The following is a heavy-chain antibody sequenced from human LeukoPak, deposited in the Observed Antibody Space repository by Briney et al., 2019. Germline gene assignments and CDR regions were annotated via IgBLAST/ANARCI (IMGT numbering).Heavy chain of an antibody. CDR1: GGSISGYS. V-gene: IGHV4-59*01. CDR2: TYYSGNT. CDR3: ARGAFCGGDCDYYFDN. Sequence: SETLSLTCTASGGSISGYSWSWIRQTPGKGLEWIGYTYYSGNTRYSPSLKSRVTISVDASRNHVSLRLSSVTAADTAVYHCARGAFCGGDCDYYFDNWGQGILATFSS. D-gene: IGHD2-21*02. J-gene: IGHJ4*02.